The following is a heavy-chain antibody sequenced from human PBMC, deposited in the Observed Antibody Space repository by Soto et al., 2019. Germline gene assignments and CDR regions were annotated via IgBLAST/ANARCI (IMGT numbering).Heavy chain of an antibody. Sequence: EVQLLESGGGLVQPGGSLRLSCAASGFTFSSYAMSWVRQAPGKGLEWVSAISGSGGSTYYADSVKGRFTISRDNSKNTLYLQMNSLRAEDTAVYYCAKGGASSSWSPWYWFDPWGQGTLVTVSS. CDR1: GFTFSSYA. J-gene: IGHJ5*02. CDR2: ISGSGGST. V-gene: IGHV3-23*01. D-gene: IGHD6-13*01. CDR3: AKGGASSSWSPWYWFDP.